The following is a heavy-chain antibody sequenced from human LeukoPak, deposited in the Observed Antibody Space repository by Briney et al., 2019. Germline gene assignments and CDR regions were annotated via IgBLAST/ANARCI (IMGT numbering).Heavy chain of an antibody. CDR1: GGTFSSYA. D-gene: IGHD2-2*01. CDR3: ARQDIVVVPAANDY. J-gene: IGHJ4*02. V-gene: IGHV1-2*06. Sequence: ASVKVSCKASGGTFSSYAISWVRQAPGQGLEWMGRINPNSGGTNYAQKFQGRVTMTRDTSISTAYMELSRLRSDDTAVYYCARQDIVVVPAANDYWGQGTLVTVSS. CDR2: INPNSGGT.